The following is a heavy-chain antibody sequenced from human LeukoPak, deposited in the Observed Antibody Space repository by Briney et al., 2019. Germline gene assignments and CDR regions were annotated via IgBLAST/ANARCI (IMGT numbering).Heavy chain of an antibody. CDR1: GYTFTGYY. CDR3: ARAAAGMIAFDI. CDR2: INPNSGGT. D-gene: IGHD6-13*01. Sequence: RASVKVSCKASGYTFTGYYMHWVRQAPGQGLEWMGWINPNSGGTNYAQKFQGRVTMTRDTSISTAYMELSRLRSDDTAVYYCARAAAGMIAFDIWGQGTMVTVSS. V-gene: IGHV1-2*02. J-gene: IGHJ3*02.